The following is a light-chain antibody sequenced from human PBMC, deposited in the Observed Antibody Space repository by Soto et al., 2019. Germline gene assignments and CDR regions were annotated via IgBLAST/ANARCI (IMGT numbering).Light chain of an antibody. CDR1: QVITNF. V-gene: IGKV1-27*01. CDR2: SAS. CDR3: QKYNSAPLT. J-gene: IGKJ4*01. Sequence: IQMTQSQSSLSASVGDRVTITCRASQVITNFLAWYQQKPGKVPRLLIYSASTLQSGVPSRFSGSGSGTDFTLTISSLQPEDVGNYYCQKYNSAPLTFGGGTKVEIK.